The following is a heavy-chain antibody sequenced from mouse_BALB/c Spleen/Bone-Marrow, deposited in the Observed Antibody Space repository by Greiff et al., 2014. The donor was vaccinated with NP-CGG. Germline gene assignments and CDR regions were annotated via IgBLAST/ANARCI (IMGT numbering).Heavy chain of an antibody. D-gene: IGHD2-14*01. V-gene: IGHV1-67*01. CDR3: ARSGKVRNAMDY. CDR2: ISGYYGDA. J-gene: IGHJ4*01. Sequence: VQLQQSGAELVRLGVSVKISCKGSGYTFTDYAIHWVKQSHAKSLEWIGLISGYYGDAIYNQKFKGKATMTVDKSSSTAYMDLARLTSEDSAIYYCARSGKVRNAMDYWGQGTSVTVSS. CDR1: GYTFTDYA.